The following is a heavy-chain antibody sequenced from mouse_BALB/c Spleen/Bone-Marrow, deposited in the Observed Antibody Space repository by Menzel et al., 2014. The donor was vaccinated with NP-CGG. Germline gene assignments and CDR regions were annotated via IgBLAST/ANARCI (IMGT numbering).Heavy chain of an antibody. Sequence: EVQGVESGGGLVQPGGPLRLSCATSGFTFTDYYMSWVRQPPGKALEWLGFIRNKANGYTTEYSASVEGRFTISRDNSQSILYLQMNTLRAEDSATYYCARDDYYAMDYWGQGTSVTVSS. CDR1: GFTFTDYY. J-gene: IGHJ4*01. CDR2: IRNKANGYTT. V-gene: IGHV7-3*02. CDR3: ARDDYYAMDY.